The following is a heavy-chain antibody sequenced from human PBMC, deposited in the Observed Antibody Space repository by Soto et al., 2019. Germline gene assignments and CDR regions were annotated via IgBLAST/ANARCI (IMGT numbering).Heavy chain of an antibody. D-gene: IGHD5-12*01. CDR3: ARTWIGSPFDY. CDR1: GASVGSDDYY. V-gene: IGHV4-31*03. J-gene: IGHJ4*02. CDR2: IYYSGNT. Sequence: SETLSLTCTVSGASVGSDDYYWSWIRQQPGKGLEWIGYIYYSGNTNYNPSLKSRLTISVDRSKNQFSLQLKSVTAADTAVYYCARTWIGSPFDYWGQGSLVTFSS.